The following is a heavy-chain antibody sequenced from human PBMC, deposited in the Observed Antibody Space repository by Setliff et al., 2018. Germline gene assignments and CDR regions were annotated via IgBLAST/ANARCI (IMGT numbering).Heavy chain of an antibody. CDR3: ARIRRDIVVVVGATPDYYDYMDV. CDR1: GYSFTSYW. Sequence: GESLKISCKGFGYSFTSYWISWVRQMPGKGLEWMGRIDPSDSYTNYSPSFQGHVTISGDKSISTAYLQWSSLKASDTAMYYCARIRRDIVVVVGATPDYYDYMDVW. J-gene: IGHJ6*03. CDR2: IDPSDSYT. D-gene: IGHD2-15*01. V-gene: IGHV5-10-1*01.